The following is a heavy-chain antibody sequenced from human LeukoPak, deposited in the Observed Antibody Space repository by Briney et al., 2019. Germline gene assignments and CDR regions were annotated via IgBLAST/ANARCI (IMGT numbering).Heavy chain of an antibody. D-gene: IGHD3-9*01. V-gene: IGHV3-53*01. Sequence: PGGSLRVSCAASGFTVSSNYMSWVRQAPGKGLEWGSVIYLVGSTYCAGSVKGRFTLSRDNSKNTLYLQMNSLRAEDTAVYYCARVGSDVLRYFEWSYYYFDYWGQGTLVTVSS. CDR3: ARVGSDVLRYFEWSYYYFDY. J-gene: IGHJ4*02. CDR1: GFTVSSNY. CDR2: IYLVGST.